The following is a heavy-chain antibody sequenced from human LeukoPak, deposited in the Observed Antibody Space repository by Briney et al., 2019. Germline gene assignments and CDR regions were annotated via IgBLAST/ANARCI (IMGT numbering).Heavy chain of an antibody. CDR1: GGSFSGYY. CDR3: ARQVGAYAFDI. J-gene: IGHJ3*02. V-gene: IGHV4-34*01. CDR2: IYHSGST. Sequence: SETLSLTCGVYGGSFSGYYWSWIRQPPGKGLEWIGSIYHSGSTYYNPSLKSRVTISVDTSKNQFSLKLSSVTAADTAVYYCARQVGAYAFDIWGQGTMVTVSS. D-gene: IGHD1-26*01.